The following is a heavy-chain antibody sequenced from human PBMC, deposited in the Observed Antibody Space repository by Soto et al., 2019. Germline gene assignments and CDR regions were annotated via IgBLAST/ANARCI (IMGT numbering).Heavy chain of an antibody. V-gene: IGHV3-30*18. D-gene: IGHD6-13*01. CDR2: ISHDGGAT. CDR1: GFTFSTSG. J-gene: IGHJ5*02. CDR3: AKDWGSSGWYNWFDP. Sequence: QVQLVESGGGVVQSGRPLRLSCAASGFTFSTSGMHWIRQTPGKGLEWVAMISHDGGATYYVDSVKGRFTISRDTDKNTLHLQMDSLRPADTATYYCAKDWGSSGWYNWFDPWGQGTLVTVSS.